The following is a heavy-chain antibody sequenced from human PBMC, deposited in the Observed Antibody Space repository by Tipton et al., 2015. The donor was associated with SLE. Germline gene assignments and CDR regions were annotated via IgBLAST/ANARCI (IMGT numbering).Heavy chain of an antibody. V-gene: IGHV4-59*08. D-gene: IGHD6-19*01. Sequence: TLSLTCTVSGGSINSYYWSWIRQPPGKGLEWIGYIYYSGSTNYNPSLKSRVTISIHTSKNQFSLKLSSVTAADTAVYYCARHDGQWDAFGIWGQGTMVTVSS. J-gene: IGHJ3*02. CDR2: IYYSGST. CDR1: GGSINSYY. CDR3: ARHDGQWDAFGI.